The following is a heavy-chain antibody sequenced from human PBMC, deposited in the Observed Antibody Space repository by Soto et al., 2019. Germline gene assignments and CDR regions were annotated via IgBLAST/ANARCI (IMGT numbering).Heavy chain of an antibody. V-gene: IGHV3-30*18. CDR1: GFTFSSYG. CDR3: AKYRARGYYGSGSYYNVQHY. J-gene: IGHJ4*02. CDR2: ISYDGSNK. Sequence: QVQLVESGGGVVQPGRSLRLSCAASGFTFSSYGMHWVRQAPGKGLEWVAVISYDGSNKYYADSVKGRFTISRDNSKNTLYLQMNSLRDEDTAVYYCAKYRARGYYGSGSYYNVQHYWGQGTLVTVSS. D-gene: IGHD3-10*01.